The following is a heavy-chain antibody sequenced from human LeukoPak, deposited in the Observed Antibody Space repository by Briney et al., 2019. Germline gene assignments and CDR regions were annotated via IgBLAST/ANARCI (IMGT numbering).Heavy chain of an antibody. V-gene: IGHV1-69*06. Sequence: ASVKVSCKAPGGTFSSYAVSWVRQAPGQGLEWMGRIVPMYDTADYAQRFQGRVTITADKSTGTVFMELSSLRSEDTGMYYCVRDYDSSGHQKNYFDFWGQGTLVTVSS. CDR1: GGTFSSYA. CDR2: IVPMYDTA. D-gene: IGHD3-22*01. CDR3: VRDYDSSGHQKNYFDF. J-gene: IGHJ4*02.